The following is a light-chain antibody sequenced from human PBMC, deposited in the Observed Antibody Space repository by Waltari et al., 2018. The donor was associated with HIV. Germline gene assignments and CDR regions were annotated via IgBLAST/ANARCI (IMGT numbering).Light chain of an antibody. J-gene: IGLJ2*01. CDR3: SSYTSRRTLV. CDR2: DVS. Sequence: QSALTQPASVSWSPGQSITISCTGTISDVGGYNSVSWYQQHPGTAPKFMIYDVSNRPSGGSNRFSGSKSGNTASLTISGLQSEDEDDYYCSSYTSRRTLVFGGGTKLTVL. V-gene: IGLV2-14*03. CDR1: ISDVGGYNS.